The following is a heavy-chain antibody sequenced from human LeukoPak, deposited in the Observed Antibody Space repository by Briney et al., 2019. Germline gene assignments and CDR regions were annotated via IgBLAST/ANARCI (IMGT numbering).Heavy chain of an antibody. J-gene: IGHJ4*02. D-gene: IGHD6-19*01. CDR2: ISYDGSNK. CDR1: GFTFSSYG. CDR3: AAGSDSSGWE. Sequence: GGSLRLSCAASGFTFSSYGIHWVRQAPGKGLEWVAVISYDGSNKYYADSVKGRFTISRDNSKNTLYLQMNSLRAEDTAVYYCAAGSDSSGWEWGQGTLVTVSS. V-gene: IGHV3-30*03.